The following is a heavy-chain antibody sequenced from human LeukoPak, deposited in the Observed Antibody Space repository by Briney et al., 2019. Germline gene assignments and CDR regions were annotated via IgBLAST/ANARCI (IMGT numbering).Heavy chain of an antibody. D-gene: IGHD4-11*01. J-gene: IGHJ6*03. CDR2: VDHTGST. CDR3: ARGRVSSSTWYSTYYYYFYMDV. CDR1: DDSITMYY. V-gene: IGHV4-59*01. Sequence: SSETLSLTCSVSDDSITMYYWTWIRQPPGKGLEWIGYVDHTGSTNFNPSLNGRVSISRDTSKNLFSLRLRSVTAADTAVYFCARGRVSSSTWYSTYYYYFYMDVWGKGTTVTVSS.